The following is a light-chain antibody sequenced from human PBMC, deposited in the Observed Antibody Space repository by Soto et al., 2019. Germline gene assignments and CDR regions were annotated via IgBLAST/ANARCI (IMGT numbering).Light chain of an antibody. J-gene: IGLJ1*01. Sequence: QSALTQPASLSGSPGQSITISCTGTSSDIGAYDYVSWFQQHPGKSPKLMISEVNNRPSGVSNRFSGSKSGNTAYLTISGLQLEDEAEYFCFSFKTTSTHVFGTGTKVTVL. V-gene: IGLV2-14*01. CDR3: FSFKTTSTHV. CDR1: SSDIGAYDY. CDR2: EVN.